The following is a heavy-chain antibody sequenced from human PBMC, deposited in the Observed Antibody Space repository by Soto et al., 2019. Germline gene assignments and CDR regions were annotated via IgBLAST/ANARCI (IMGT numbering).Heavy chain of an antibody. V-gene: IGHV3-33*01. CDR3: ARGGGPRYCSSPSCHGGYYYGMDV. Sequence: QVQLVESGGGVVQPGRSLRLSCAASGFTFSSYGMHWVRQAPGKGLEWVAVIWYDGSNKYYADSVKGRFTISRDNSKNTLYLQMNSLRAEDTAVYYCARGGGPRYCSSPSCHGGYYYGMDVWGQGTTVTVSS. D-gene: IGHD2-2*01. CDR2: IWYDGSNK. J-gene: IGHJ6*02. CDR1: GFTFSSYG.